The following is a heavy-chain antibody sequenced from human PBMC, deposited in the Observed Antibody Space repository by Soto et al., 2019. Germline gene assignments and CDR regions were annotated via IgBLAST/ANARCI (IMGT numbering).Heavy chain of an antibody. Sequence: GGSLRLSCTASGFTFGDYAMSWFRQAPGKGLEWVGFIRSKAYGGTTEYAASVKGRFTISRDDSKSIAYLQMNSLKTEDTAVYYCTSEDLGIAAAGPRVIDAFDIWGQGTMVTVSS. D-gene: IGHD6-13*01. J-gene: IGHJ3*02. CDR3: TSEDLGIAAAGPRVIDAFDI. V-gene: IGHV3-49*03. CDR1: GFTFGDYA. CDR2: IRSKAYGGTT.